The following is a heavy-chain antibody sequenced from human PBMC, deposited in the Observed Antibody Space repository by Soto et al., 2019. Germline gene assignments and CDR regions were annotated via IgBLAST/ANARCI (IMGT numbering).Heavy chain of an antibody. J-gene: IGHJ6*02. CDR3: ARSDPSGYSSGWYYYYYGMDV. D-gene: IGHD6-19*01. Sequence: GESLKISCKGSGYSFTSYWISWVRQMPGKGLEWMGRIDPSDSYTNYSPSFQGHVTISADKSISTAYLQWSSLKASDNAMYYCARSDPSGYSSGWYYYYYGMDVWGQGTTVTVSS. CDR2: IDPSDSYT. V-gene: IGHV5-10-1*01. CDR1: GYSFTSYW.